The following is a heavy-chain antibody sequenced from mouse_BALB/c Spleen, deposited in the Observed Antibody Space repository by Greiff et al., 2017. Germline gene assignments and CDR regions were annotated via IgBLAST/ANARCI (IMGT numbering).Heavy chain of an antibody. V-gene: IGHV1S137*01. CDR2: ISTYYGDA. CDR1: GYTFTNYA. CDR3: ARRGYGNSWAMDY. D-gene: IGHD2-1*01. Sequence: VQLQQSGAELVRPGVSVKISCKGSGYTFTNYAMHWVKQSHAKSLEWIGVISTYYGDASYNQKFKGKATMTVDKSSSTAYMELARLTSEDSAIYYCARRGYGNSWAMDYWGQGTSVTVSS. J-gene: IGHJ4*01.